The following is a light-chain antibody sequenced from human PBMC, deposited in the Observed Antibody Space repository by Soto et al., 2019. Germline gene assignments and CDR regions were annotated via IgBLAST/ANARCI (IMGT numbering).Light chain of an antibody. V-gene: IGLV1-44*01. CDR1: SSKIGSNT. J-gene: IGLJ1*01. Sequence: QSVLTQPPSASGTPGQRVTISCSGSSSKIGSNTVNWYQHLPGMAPKLLIYSNNLRPSGVPDRFSGSRSGASASLAISGLQSGEGAVYYCETWEYSFNRYVFGTGSVVTV. CDR3: ETWEYSFNRYV. CDR2: SNN.